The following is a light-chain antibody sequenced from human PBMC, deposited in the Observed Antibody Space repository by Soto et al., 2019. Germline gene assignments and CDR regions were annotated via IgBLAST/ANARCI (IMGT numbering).Light chain of an antibody. CDR2: GAS. Sequence: EIVMTQSPATLSVSPGERATLSCRASQSVSSNLAWYQQKPGQSARLLIYGASPRATGIPARFSGSGSGTEFTLTISSLQSEDFAVYCCQQYTNWPPLTFGQGTKLEIK. V-gene: IGKV3-15*01. J-gene: IGKJ2*01. CDR3: QQYTNWPPLT. CDR1: QSVSSN.